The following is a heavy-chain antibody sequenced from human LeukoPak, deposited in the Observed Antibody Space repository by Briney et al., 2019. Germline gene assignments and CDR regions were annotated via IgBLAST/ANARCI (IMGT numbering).Heavy chain of an antibody. CDR2: ISGSGGST. V-gene: IGHV3-23*01. CDR1: GFTFSSYA. D-gene: IGHD5-12*01. J-gene: IGHJ4*02. CDR3: ARLIVATIKDYFDY. Sequence: GGSLRLSCTASGFTFSSYAMSWVRQAPGKGLEWVSAISGSGGSTYYADSVKGRFTISRDNSKNTLYLQMNSLRAEDTAVYYCARLIVATIKDYFDYWGQGTLVTVSS.